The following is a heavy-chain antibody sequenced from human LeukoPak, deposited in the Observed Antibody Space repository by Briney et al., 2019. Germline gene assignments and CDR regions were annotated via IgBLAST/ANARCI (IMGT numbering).Heavy chain of an antibody. D-gene: IGHD6-6*01. CDR2: IYYSGST. Sequence: PSETLSLTCTVSGGSISSSSYYWGWIRQPPGKGLEGIGSIYYSGSTYYNPSLKSRVTISVDTSKNQFSLKLSSVTAADTAVYYCARARPGWFDPWGQGTLVTVSS. CDR1: GGSISSSSYY. J-gene: IGHJ5*02. V-gene: IGHV4-39*07. CDR3: ARARPGWFDP.